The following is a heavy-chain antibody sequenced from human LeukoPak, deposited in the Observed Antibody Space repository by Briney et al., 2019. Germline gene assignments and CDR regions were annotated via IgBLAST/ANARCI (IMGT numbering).Heavy chain of an antibody. Sequence: GGSLRLSCAASGFTFSNYAMNWVRQAPGKGLKCVSSSSGDSSDIYYADSVKGRFTISRDNARHSLYLEMRSLRAEDTAVYYCARRGYYDRSGYDYWGQGTLVTVSS. D-gene: IGHD3-22*01. CDR2: SSGDSSDI. CDR1: GFTFSNYA. J-gene: IGHJ4*02. CDR3: ARRGYYDRSGYDY. V-gene: IGHV3-21*01.